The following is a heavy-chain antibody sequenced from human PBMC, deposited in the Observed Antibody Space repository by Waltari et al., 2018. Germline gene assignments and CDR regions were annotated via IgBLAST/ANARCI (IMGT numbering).Heavy chain of an antibody. CDR1: GFTVSSVY. J-gene: IGHJ4*02. Sequence: ELQLVETGGGVIQIGGSLRRSCAARGFTVSSVYMSWVRQAPGEGLECVSVIYSSGSTYYADSVKGRFTISRDNSKNTVYLQMHSLRAEDTAVYYCAREGVDTANDYWGQGTQVTVSS. CDR3: AREGVDTANDY. D-gene: IGHD5-18*01. V-gene: IGHV3-53*02. CDR2: IYSSGST.